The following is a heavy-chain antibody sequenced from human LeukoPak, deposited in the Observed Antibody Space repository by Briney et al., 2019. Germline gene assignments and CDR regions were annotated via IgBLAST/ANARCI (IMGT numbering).Heavy chain of an antibody. V-gene: IGHV3-7*03. Sequence: GGSLRLSCAASGFTFSSYWMSWVRQAPGKGLEWVANIKQDGSEKYYVDSVKGRFTISRDNAKNSLYLQMNSLRAEDTAVYYCAKDLHSSSWYNYFQHWGQGTLVTVSS. D-gene: IGHD6-13*01. CDR2: IKQDGSEK. CDR1: GFTFSSYW. J-gene: IGHJ1*01. CDR3: AKDLHSSSWYNYFQH.